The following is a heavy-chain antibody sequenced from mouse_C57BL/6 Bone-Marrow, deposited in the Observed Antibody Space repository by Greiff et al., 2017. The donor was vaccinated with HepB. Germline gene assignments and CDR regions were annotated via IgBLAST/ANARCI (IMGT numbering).Heavy chain of an antibody. D-gene: IGHD2-2*01. V-gene: IGHV1-69*01. CDR1: GYTFTSYW. J-gene: IGHJ2*01. Sequence: QVQLQQPGAELVMPGASVKLSCKASGYTFTSYWMHWVKQRPGQGLEWIGEIDPSDSYTNYNQKFKGKSTLTVDQSSSTAYMQLSSLTSEDSAVYYWASVYYGYDVGYYFDYWGQGTTLTVSS. CDR3: ASVYYGYDVGYYFDY. CDR2: IDPSDSYT.